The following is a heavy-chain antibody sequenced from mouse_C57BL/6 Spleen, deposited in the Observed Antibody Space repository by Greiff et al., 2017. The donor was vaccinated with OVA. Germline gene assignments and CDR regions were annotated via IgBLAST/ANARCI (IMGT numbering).Heavy chain of an antibody. CDR2: IDPSDSYT. Sequence: VQLQQPGAELVKPGASVKLSCKASGYTFTSYWMQWVKQRPGQGLEWIGEIDPSDSYTNYNQKFKGKATLTVDTSSSTAYMQLSSLTSEDSAVYYCVYYGSTDYWGQGTTLTVSS. CDR1: GYTFTSYW. J-gene: IGHJ2*01. V-gene: IGHV1-50*01. CDR3: VYYGSTDY. D-gene: IGHD1-1*01.